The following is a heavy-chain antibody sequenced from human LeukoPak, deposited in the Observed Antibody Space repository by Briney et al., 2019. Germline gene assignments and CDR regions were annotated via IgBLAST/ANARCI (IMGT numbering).Heavy chain of an antibody. V-gene: IGHV4-59*11. CDR1: AGSISSHY. CDR2: ISNSGST. D-gene: IGHD2-15*01. Sequence: SGTLSLTCTVYAGSISSHYWTWIRQPPVKGREWIGDISNSGSTSYNPSLKGRVTMSIDTSKNQFSLKLSSVSAADTAVYYCARDALVGYFSSCYVDVWGKGTTVTVSS. J-gene: IGHJ6*03. CDR3: ARDALVGYFSSCYVDV.